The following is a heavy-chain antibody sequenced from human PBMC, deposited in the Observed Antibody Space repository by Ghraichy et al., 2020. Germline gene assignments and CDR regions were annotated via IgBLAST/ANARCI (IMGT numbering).Heavy chain of an antibody. CDR3: ASPPGSFFGVVIKDYYYMDV. CDR2: ISSSGSTI. V-gene: IGHV3-11*01. J-gene: IGHJ6*03. Sequence: GSLRLSCAASGFTFSDYYMSWIRQAPGKGLEWVSYISSSGSTIYYADSVKGRFTISRDNAKNSLYLQMNSLRAEDTAVYYCASPPGSFFGVVIKDYYYMDVWGKGTTVTVSS. D-gene: IGHD3-3*01. CDR1: GFTFSDYY.